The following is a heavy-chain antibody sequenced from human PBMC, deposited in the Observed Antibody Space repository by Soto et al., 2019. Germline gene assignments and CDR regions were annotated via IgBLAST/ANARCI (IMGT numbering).Heavy chain of an antibody. J-gene: IGHJ5*02. V-gene: IGHV1-18*01. Sequence: QVQLVQSGAEVKKPGASVKVSCKASGYTFTSYGISWVRQAPGQGLEWMGGISAYNGNTNYAQKLQGRVTMTTDTSTSTAYMELRSLRPDDTAVYYCARDEGYKWNYGGSWFDPWGQGTLVTVSS. D-gene: IGHD1-7*01. CDR3: ARDEGYKWNYGGSWFDP. CDR1: GYTFTSYG. CDR2: ISAYNGNT.